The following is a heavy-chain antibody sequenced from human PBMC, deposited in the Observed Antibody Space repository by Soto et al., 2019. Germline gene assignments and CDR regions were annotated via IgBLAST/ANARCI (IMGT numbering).Heavy chain of an antibody. CDR3: ARGNCGGDCYQTNFDY. CDR2: INPNSGGT. Sequence: ASVKVSCKASGYTFTGYYMHWVRQAPGQGLEWMGWINPNSGGTNYAQKFQGWVTMTRDTSISTAYMELSRLRSDDTAVYYCARGNCGGDCYQTNFDYWGQGTLVTVSS. J-gene: IGHJ4*02. V-gene: IGHV1-2*04. CDR1: GYTFTGYY. D-gene: IGHD2-21*02.